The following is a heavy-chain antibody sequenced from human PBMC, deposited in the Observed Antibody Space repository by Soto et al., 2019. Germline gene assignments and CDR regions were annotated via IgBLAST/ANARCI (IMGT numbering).Heavy chain of an antibody. CDR2: IIPIFGTA. D-gene: IGHD4-4*01. CDR3: ARGQRDDSSYYYYGMDV. V-gene: IGHV1-69*12. J-gene: IGHJ6*02. Sequence: QVQLVQSGAEVKKPGSSVKVSCKASGGTFSSYAISWVRQAPGQGLEWMGGIIPIFGTANYAQKFQGRVMITEDESTSTAYMELGSLRCEDTAVYYCARGQRDDSSYYYYGMDVWGQGATVTVSS. CDR1: GGTFSSYA.